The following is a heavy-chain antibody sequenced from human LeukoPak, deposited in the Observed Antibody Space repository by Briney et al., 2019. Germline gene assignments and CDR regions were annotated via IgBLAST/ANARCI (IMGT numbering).Heavy chain of an antibody. CDR2: TNPNSGGT. CDR3: ARDLTRVYSSGWYDY. J-gene: IGHJ4*02. Sequence: ASVKVSCKASGYTFTGYYMHWVRQAPGQGLEWMGWTNPNSGGTNYAQKFQGRVTMTRDTSISTAYMELSRLRSDDTAVYYCARDLTRVYSSGWYDYWGQGTLVTVSS. D-gene: IGHD6-19*01. CDR1: GYTFTGYY. V-gene: IGHV1-2*02.